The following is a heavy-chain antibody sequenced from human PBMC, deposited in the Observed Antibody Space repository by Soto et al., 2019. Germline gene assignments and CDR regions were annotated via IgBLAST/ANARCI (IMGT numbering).Heavy chain of an antibody. V-gene: IGHV3-7*03. CDR1: GFTFSSCW. CDR3: ARDLIWGSGDAFDI. D-gene: IGHD7-27*01. Sequence: GGSLRLSCAASGFTFSSCWMSWVRQAPGKGLEWVANKKQDGSEKYYVDSVKGRFTISRDNAKNSLYLQMNSLRAEDTAVYYCARDLIWGSGDAFDIWGQGTMVTVSS. CDR2: KKQDGSEK. J-gene: IGHJ3*02.